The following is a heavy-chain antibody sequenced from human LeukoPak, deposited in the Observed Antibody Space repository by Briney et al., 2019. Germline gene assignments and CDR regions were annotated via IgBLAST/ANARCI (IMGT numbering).Heavy chain of an antibody. CDR2: IKEDGSEK. CDR1: GFTFSDYY. V-gene: IGHV3-7*03. Sequence: GGSLRLSCAASGFTFSDYYMSWVRQAPGKGLEWVASIKEDGSEKYYVDSVEGRFTISRDNAKNSLYLQMNSLSANDTAVYYCARGGSSRNVYWGQGTLVIVSS. D-gene: IGHD3-10*01. CDR3: ARGGSSRNVY. J-gene: IGHJ4*02.